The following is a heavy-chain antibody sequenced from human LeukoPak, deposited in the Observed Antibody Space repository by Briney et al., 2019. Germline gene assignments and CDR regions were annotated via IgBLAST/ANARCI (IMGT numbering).Heavy chain of an antibody. CDR3: ARDADAYCGGDCYSYFDY. Sequence: GGSLRLSCAASGFTFSSYWMSWVRQAPGKGLEWVANIKQDGSEKYYVDSVKGRFTISRDNAKNSLYLQMNSLRAEDTAVYYCARDADAYCGGDCYSYFDYWGQGTLVTVSS. J-gene: IGHJ4*02. CDR2: IKQDGSEK. V-gene: IGHV3-7*01. CDR1: GFTFSSYW. D-gene: IGHD2-21*02.